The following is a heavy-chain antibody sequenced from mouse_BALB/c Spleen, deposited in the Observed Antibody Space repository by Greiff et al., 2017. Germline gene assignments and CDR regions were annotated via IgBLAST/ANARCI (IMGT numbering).Heavy chain of an antibody. Sequence: GQLQQSGPELVKPGASVKISCKASGYSFTGYFMNWVMQSHGKSLEWIGRINPYNGDTFYNQKFKGKATLTVDKSSSTAHMELRSLASEDSAVYYCARNYGGYFDVWGAGTTVTVSS. V-gene: IGHV1-20*02. D-gene: IGHD1-1*01. CDR3: ARNYGGYFDV. J-gene: IGHJ1*01. CDR2: INPYNGDT. CDR1: GYSFTGYF.